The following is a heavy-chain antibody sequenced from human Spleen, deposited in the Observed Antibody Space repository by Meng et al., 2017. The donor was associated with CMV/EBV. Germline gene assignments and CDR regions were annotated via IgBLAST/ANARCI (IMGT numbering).Heavy chain of an antibody. V-gene: IGHV3-11*01. D-gene: IGHD3-22*01. Sequence: SGFTFSDYYMSWIRQPPGKGLGWVSYISSGGGSTIYYADSVKGRFTISRDNAKNSLYLQMNSLRAEDTAVYYCASLRGYYDSSGHRYWGQGTLVTVSS. CDR2: ISSGGGSTI. CDR1: GFTFSDYY. J-gene: IGHJ4*02. CDR3: ASLRGYYDSSGHRY.